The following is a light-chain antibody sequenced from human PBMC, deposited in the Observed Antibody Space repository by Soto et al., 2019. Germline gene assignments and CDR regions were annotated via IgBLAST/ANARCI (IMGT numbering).Light chain of an antibody. Sequence: DIQMTQSPPSLSASVGDRVTISCRASLGIANYVLWYQQRPGKVPKLLIYGASSLLSGVPSRFSGSGSGTDFTLTISRLQPEDVGTYYCQKYNSAMWTFGQGTKVEI. CDR2: GAS. CDR1: LGIANY. J-gene: IGKJ1*01. V-gene: IGKV1-27*01. CDR3: QKYNSAMWT.